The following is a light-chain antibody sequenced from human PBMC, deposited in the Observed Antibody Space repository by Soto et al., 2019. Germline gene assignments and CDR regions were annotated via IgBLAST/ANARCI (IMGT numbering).Light chain of an antibody. J-gene: IGLJ1*01. CDR1: SSDIGAYDH. V-gene: IGLV2-14*01. CDR3: SSYTSSSTLV. CDR2: SVS. Sequence: SALTQPASVSGSPGQSITISCSGTSSDIGAYDHVAWFQQFPGKTPKLVIYSVSNRPSGVSYRFSGSKSGNTASLTISGLQADDEADYYCSSYTSSSTLVFGTGTKVTV.